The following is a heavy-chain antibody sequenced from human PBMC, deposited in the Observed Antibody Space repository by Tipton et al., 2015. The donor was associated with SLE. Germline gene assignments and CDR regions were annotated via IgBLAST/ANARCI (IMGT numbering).Heavy chain of an antibody. CDR1: GGSFSGYA. V-gene: IGHV4-59*01. CDR2: ISYSGST. D-gene: IGHD2-15*01. Sequence: TLSLTCAVSGGSFSGYAWSWVRQPPGKGLEWIGHISYSGSTHYNSSLKSRVTMSLDASKNQFSLTVSSVTAADTAVYHCARDAYCSGGSCYGFDSWGPGTLVTVSS. CDR3: ARDAYCSGGSCYGFDS. J-gene: IGHJ4*02.